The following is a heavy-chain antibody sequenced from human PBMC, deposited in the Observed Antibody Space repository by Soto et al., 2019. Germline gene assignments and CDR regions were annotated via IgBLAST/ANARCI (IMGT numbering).Heavy chain of an antibody. J-gene: IGHJ4*02. Sequence: QVHLVQSGAEVKKPGASVKVSCKASGYTFTSYGITWVRQAPGQGLEWMGWISAHNGNTDYAQKLQGRVIVTRDTSTSTAYMELRSLRSNDTAVYYCARGRYGDYWGQGALVTVSS. CDR1: GYTFTSYG. CDR3: ARGRYGDY. D-gene: IGHD1-1*01. CDR2: ISAHNGNT. V-gene: IGHV1-18*01.